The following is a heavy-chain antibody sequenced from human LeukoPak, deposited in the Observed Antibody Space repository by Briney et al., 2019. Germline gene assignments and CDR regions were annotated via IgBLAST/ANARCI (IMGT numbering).Heavy chain of an antibody. D-gene: IGHD3-22*01. Sequence: GGSLRLSCAASGLTFRSHWMHWVRQAPGKGLEWVSAISGSGGSTYYADSVKGRFTISRDNSKNTLYLQVNSLRAEDTAVYYCAKDKDYYDSSGNFGNPTVFDYWGQGTLVTVSS. V-gene: IGHV3-23*01. CDR1: GLTFRSHW. CDR3: AKDKDYYDSSGNFGNPTVFDY. CDR2: ISGSGGST. J-gene: IGHJ4*02.